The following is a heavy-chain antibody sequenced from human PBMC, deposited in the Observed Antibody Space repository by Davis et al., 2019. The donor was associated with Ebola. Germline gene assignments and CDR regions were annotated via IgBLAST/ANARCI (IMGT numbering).Heavy chain of an antibody. CDR2: IYPGDSDT. Sequence: GESLKFSCKGSGYSFTSYWIGWVRQMPGKGLEWMGIIYPGDSDTRYSPSFQGQVTISADKSISTAYLQWSSLKASDTAMYYCARTSHSGSYYEPIDYWGQGTLVTVSS. V-gene: IGHV5-51*01. CDR1: GYSFTSYW. D-gene: IGHD1-26*01. CDR3: ARTSHSGSYYEPIDY. J-gene: IGHJ4*02.